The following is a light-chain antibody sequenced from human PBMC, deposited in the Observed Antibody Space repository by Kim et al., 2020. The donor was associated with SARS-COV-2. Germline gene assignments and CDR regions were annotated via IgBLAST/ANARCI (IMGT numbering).Light chain of an antibody. CDR1: SNNVGAPG. V-gene: IGLV10-54*01. CDR2: RNN. Sequence: RQTATLTRTGSSNNVGAPGAACRLQHQRHPPKLLSYRNNNPPSGISERLSASRSGNTASLTITGLQPEDEADYYCSAWDSSLSAWVFGGGTQLTVL. CDR3: SAWDSSLSAWV. J-gene: IGLJ3*02.